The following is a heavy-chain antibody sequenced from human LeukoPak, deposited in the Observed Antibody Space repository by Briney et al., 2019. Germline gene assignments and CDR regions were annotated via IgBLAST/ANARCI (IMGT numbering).Heavy chain of an antibody. J-gene: IGHJ5*02. V-gene: IGHV3-9*01. Sequence: GGSLRLSCAASGFKVDDYAMHWVRQAPGKGLEWVAGIGWNSNTVGYADSVRGRFTTRRYNAKNSLFLQMNSLRPADTAVNYCTKSKDSGDYWFDPWGQGTRVTVSS. CDR3: TKSKDSGDYWFDP. D-gene: IGHD4-17*01. CDR1: GFKVDDYA. CDR2: IGWNSNTV.